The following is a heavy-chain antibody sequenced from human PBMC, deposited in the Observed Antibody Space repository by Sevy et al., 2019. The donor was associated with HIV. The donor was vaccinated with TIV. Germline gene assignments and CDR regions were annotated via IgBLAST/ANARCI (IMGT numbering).Heavy chain of an antibody. CDR1: GGSIGIYY. CDR3: ARDKRVFGFDP. J-gene: IGHJ5*02. CDR2: ISYSGST. Sequence: SETLSLTFTVSGGSIGIYYWTWIRQPPGNGLEWIGYISYSGSTNYNPSLKSRVTISLDKSKNQFSLKPSSVTAADTAVYYCARDKRVFGFDPWGQGTLVTVSS. V-gene: IGHV4-59*01.